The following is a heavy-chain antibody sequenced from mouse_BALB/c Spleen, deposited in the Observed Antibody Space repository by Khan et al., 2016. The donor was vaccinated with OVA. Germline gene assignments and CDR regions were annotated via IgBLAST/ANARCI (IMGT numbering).Heavy chain of an antibody. Sequence: VQLKESGAELVKPGASVKLSCTASGYNFKDTYMHWVKQRPEQGLEWIGRIDPANGNTHYDPKFQGKATITADTSSNTAYLQLSSLTSEDTAVYYWAEWPRGYWGQGTTLTVSS. V-gene: IGHV14-3*02. CDR1: GYNFKDTY. CDR2: IDPANGNT. J-gene: IGHJ2*01. CDR3: AEWPRGY.